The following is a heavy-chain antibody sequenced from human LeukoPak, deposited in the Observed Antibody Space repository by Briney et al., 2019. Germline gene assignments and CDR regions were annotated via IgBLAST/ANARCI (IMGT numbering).Heavy chain of an antibody. CDR3: AKDQDCSSTSCYNAFDI. V-gene: IGHV3-21*01. J-gene: IGHJ3*02. Sequence: GGSLRLSCAASGLTFSSYTMNWVRQAPGKGLEWVSSITSSSSYIYYADSVKGRFTISRDNAKNSLYLQMNSLRAEDTAVYYCAKDQDCSSTSCYNAFDIWGQGTVVTVSS. CDR2: ITSSSSYI. CDR1: GLTFSSYT. D-gene: IGHD2-2*02.